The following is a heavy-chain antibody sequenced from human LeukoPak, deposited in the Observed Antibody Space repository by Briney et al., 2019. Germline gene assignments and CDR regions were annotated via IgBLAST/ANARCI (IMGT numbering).Heavy chain of an antibody. V-gene: IGHV1-18*01. CDR2: ISAYNGNT. J-gene: IGHJ4*02. CDR1: GYTFTNYG. D-gene: IGHD2-21*01. CDR3: ARALDGEASYFDY. Sequence: GASVKVSCKASGYTFTNYGFSWVRQAPGQGLEWMGWISAYNGNTNYAQKLQDRVTMTTDTSTNTAYMELRSLRSDDTAVYYCARALDGEASYFDYWGQGTLVTVSS.